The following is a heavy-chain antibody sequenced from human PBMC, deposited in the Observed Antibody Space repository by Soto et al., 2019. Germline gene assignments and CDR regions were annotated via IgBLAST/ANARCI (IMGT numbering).Heavy chain of an antibody. CDR1: GGTFSSYA. J-gene: IGHJ5*02. D-gene: IGHD2-2*01. CDR2: IIPIFGTA. V-gene: IGHV1-69*01. Sequence: QVQLVQSGAEVKKPGSSVKVSCKASGGTFSSYAISWVRQAPGQGLEWMGGIIPIFGTANYAQKFQGRVTITADESTSTAYMELSSLRSEYTAVYYCARVVGYCSSTSCRGWFDPWGQGTLVTVSS. CDR3: ARVVGYCSSTSCRGWFDP.